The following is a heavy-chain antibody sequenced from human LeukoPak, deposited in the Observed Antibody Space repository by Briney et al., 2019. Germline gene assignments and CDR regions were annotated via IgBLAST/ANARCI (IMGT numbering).Heavy chain of an antibody. D-gene: IGHD3-10*01. V-gene: IGHV4-30-4*01. CDR2: IYYSGST. J-gene: IGHJ4*02. CDR3: ARGYGSGSYHFDY. CDR1: GGSISSGDYY. Sequence: SQTLSLTCTVSGGSISSGDYYWSWIRQPPGKGLEWIGYIYYSGSTYYNPSLKGRVTISVDTSKNQFSLKLSSVTAADTAVYYCARGYGSGSYHFDYWGQGTLVTVSS.